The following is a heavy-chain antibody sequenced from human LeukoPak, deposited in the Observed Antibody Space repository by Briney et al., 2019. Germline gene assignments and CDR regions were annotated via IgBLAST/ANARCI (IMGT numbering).Heavy chain of an antibody. V-gene: IGHV1-18*01. CDR3: ARGYYDFWSGYHHFDY. Sequence: ASVTVSCTASGYTFTSYGISWVRQAPGQGLEWMGWISAYNGNTNYAQKLQGGVTMTTDTSTSTAYMELRSLRSDDTAAYYCARGYYDFWSGYHHFDYWGQGTLVTVSS. J-gene: IGHJ4*02. CDR1: GYTFTSYG. D-gene: IGHD3-3*01. CDR2: ISAYNGNT.